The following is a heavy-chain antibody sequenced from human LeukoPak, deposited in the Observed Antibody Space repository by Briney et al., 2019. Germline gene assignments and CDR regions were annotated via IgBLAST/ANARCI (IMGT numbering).Heavy chain of an antibody. CDR1: GFTFSSYS. Sequence: GGSLRLSCAASGFTFSSYSMNWVRQAPGKGLEWVSSISSSSSYIYYADSVKGRFTISRDNAKNSLYLQMNSLRAEDTAVYYCARQGECYYYGMDVWGQGTTVTVSS. V-gene: IGHV3-21*01. D-gene: IGHD2-21*01. J-gene: IGHJ6*02. CDR2: ISSSSSYI. CDR3: ARQGECYYYGMDV.